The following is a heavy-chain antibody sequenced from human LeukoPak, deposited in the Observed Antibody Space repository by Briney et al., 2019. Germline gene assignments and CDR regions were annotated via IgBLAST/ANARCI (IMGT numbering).Heavy chain of an antibody. CDR1: GFTFSSYG. D-gene: IGHD2-2*01. CDR3: AKDLQGYCSSNSCSHMDV. Sequence: GGSLRLSCAASGFTFSSYGMHWVRQAPGKGLEWVAFIRYDGSNKYYADSVKGRFTISRDNSKNTLYLQMNSLRAEDAAVYYCAKDLQGYCSSNSCSHMDVWGKGTTVTVSS. V-gene: IGHV3-30*02. CDR2: IRYDGSNK. J-gene: IGHJ6*04.